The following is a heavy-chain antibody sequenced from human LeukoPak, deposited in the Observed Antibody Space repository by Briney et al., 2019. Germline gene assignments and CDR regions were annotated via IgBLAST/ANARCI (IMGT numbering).Heavy chain of an antibody. V-gene: IGHV3-33*01. CDR2: IRNDGTET. CDR3: ARENWDVAKHALDI. J-gene: IGHJ3*02. D-gene: IGHD1-1*01. CDR1: GFTFSAYG. Sequence: PGRSLRLSCAASGFTFSAYGMHWVRQAPGRGLDWVTGIRNDGTETVYADCVKGQFTISRDNSRNTLYLQMNSLRVEDTAIYFCARENWDVAKHALDIWGQGTLVSVAS.